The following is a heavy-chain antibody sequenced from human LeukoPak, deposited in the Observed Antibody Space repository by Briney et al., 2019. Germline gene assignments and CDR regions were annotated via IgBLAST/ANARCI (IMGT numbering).Heavy chain of an antibody. CDR1: GGTFSSYA. CDR2: IIPIFGTA. CDR3: ARTDSPGQLRSMDV. Sequence: GASVKVSCKASGGTFSSYAISWVRQAPGQGLEWMGGIIPIFGTANYAQKFQGRVTITADESTSTAYMELSSLRSADTAIYYCARTDSPGQLRSMDVWGKGTTVTVSS. J-gene: IGHJ6*03. V-gene: IGHV1-69*13. D-gene: IGHD6-6*01.